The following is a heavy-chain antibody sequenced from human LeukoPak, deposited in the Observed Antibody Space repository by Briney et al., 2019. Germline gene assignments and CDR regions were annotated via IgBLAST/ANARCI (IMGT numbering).Heavy chain of an antibody. Sequence: SETLSLTCTVSGGPISSYYWSWIRQPPGKGLEWIGYIYYSGSTNYNPSLKSRVTISVDTSKNQFSLKLSSVTAADTAVYYCARLIHYDFWSGYSPTFDAFDIWGQGTMVTVSS. CDR1: GGPISSYY. CDR3: ARLIHYDFWSGYSPTFDAFDI. CDR2: IYYSGST. V-gene: IGHV4-59*08. J-gene: IGHJ3*02. D-gene: IGHD3-3*01.